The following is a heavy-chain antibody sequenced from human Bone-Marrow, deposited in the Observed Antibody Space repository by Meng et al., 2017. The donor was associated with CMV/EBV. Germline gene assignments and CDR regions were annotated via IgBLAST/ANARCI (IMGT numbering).Heavy chain of an antibody. CDR2: IKQDAHEG. V-gene: IGHV3-7*01. D-gene: IGHD6-19*01. CDR3: ARAGGWYALDD. CDR1: GLTFSSDW. Sequence: GESLKISCAVSGLTFSSDWLSWVRQAPGKGLEWVANIKQDAHEGFYLDSVKGRFTISSDKAKNTLYLQMNSLRAEDTAVYYCARAGGWYALDDWGHGTLVTVSS. J-gene: IGHJ4*01.